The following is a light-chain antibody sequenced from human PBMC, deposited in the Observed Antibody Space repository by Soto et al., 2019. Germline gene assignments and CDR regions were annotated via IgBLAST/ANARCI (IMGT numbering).Light chain of an antibody. CDR2: EVS. Sequence: QSALTQPPSASGSPGQSVTISCTGTSSDVGGYNYVSWYQQHTGKAPKLMIYEVSKRPPGVPDRFSGSKSGNEVSLAVAGLQAADEYDYDCSSYAGSNTYVVSGGVTKLTVL. J-gene: IGLJ2*01. CDR3: SSYAGSNTYVV. CDR1: SSDVGGYNY. V-gene: IGLV2-8*01.